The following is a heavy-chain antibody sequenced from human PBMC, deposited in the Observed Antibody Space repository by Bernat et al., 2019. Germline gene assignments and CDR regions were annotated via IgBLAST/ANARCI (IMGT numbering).Heavy chain of an antibody. CDR3: ARDPQYSSSPCFDY. J-gene: IGHJ4*02. D-gene: IGHD6-6*01. CDR1: GFTFSSYG. Sequence: QVQLVESGGGVVQPGRSLRLSCAASGFTFSSYGMHWVRQAPGKGLEWVAVIWYDGSNKYYVDSVKGRFTISRDNSKNTLYLQMNSLRAEDTAVYYCARDPQYSSSPCFDYWGQGTLVTVSS. CDR2: IWYDGSNK. V-gene: IGHV3-33*01.